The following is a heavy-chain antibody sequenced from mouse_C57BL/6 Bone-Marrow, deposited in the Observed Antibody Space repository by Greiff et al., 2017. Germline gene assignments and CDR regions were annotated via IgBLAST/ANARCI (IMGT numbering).Heavy chain of an antibody. Sequence: QVHVKQSGAELVRPGASVTLSCKASGYTFTDYEMHWVKQTPVHGLEWIGAIDPETGGTAYNQKFKGKAILTADKSSSTAYMERRSLTSEDSAVYYCTREYYDGYWGQGTTLTVSS. J-gene: IGHJ2*01. CDR2: IDPETGGT. CDR1: GYTFTDYE. D-gene: IGHD2-3*01. V-gene: IGHV1-15*01. CDR3: TREYYDGY.